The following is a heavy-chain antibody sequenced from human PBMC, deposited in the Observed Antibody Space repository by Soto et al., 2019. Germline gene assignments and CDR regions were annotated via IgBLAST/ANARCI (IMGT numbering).Heavy chain of an antibody. CDR1: GFTFSSYW. V-gene: IGHV3-74*01. CDR3: ARDPLLIGDTDDGLDV. J-gene: IGHJ6*02. Sequence: EVQLVESGGGLVQPGGSLILSCAASGFTFSSYWMHWVRQAPGKGLVWVSRINNDGSSTSYADSVKGRYTISRDNAKSTLYLEMSSLRAEDTAVYYCARDPLLIGDTDDGLDVWGQGTTVTVSS. D-gene: IGHD2-21*01. CDR2: INNDGSST.